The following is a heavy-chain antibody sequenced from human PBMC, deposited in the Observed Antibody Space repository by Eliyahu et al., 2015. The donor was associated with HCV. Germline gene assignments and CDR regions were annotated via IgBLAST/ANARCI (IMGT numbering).Heavy chain of an antibody. D-gene: IGHD4-17*01. CDR2: ISSNGGST. J-gene: IGHJ4*02. V-gene: IGHV3-64*02. CDR1: GFTFSSYA. Sequence: EVQLVESGEGLVQPGGSXRLSCAASGFTFSSYAMHWVRQAPGKGLEYVSAISSNGGSTYYADSVKGRFIISRDNSKNTLYLQMGSLRAEDMAVYYCARGGIGGDYSYFDYWGQGTLVTVSS. CDR3: ARGGIGGDYSYFDY.